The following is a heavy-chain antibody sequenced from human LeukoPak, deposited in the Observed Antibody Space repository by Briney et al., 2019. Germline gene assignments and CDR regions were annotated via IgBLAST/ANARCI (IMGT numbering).Heavy chain of an antibody. V-gene: IGHV4-34*01. D-gene: IGHD1-1*01. CDR3: ASSPNWNGDY. Sequence: SETLSLTCAVYGGSFSGYYWSWIRQPPGKGLEWIGEINHSGSTNYNPSFKSRVTISVDTSKNQFSLKLSSVTAADTAVYYCASSPNWNGDYWGQGTLVTVSS. CDR2: INHSGST. J-gene: IGHJ4*02. CDR1: GGSFSGYY.